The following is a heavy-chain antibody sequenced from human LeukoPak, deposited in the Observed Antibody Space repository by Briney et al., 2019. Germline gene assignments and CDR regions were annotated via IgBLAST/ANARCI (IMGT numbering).Heavy chain of an antibody. CDR3: ARAVTPYQLLHNWFDP. D-gene: IGHD2-2*01. CDR2: IIPIFGTA. CDR1: GGTFSSYA. V-gene: IGHV1-69*01. J-gene: IGHJ5*02. Sequence: SVKVSCKASGGTFSSYAISWVRQAPGQGLEWMGGIIPIFGTANYAQKFQGRVTITADESTSTAYMELSSLRSEDTAVYYCARAVTPYQLLHNWFDPWGQGTLVTVSP.